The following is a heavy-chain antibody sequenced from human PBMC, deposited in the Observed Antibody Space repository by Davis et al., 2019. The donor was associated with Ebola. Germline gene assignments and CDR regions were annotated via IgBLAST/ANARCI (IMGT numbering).Heavy chain of an antibody. D-gene: IGHD2-8*01. J-gene: IGHJ4*02. V-gene: IGHV3-7*03. CDR3: ARGTKNY. CDR1: GFTFSNYW. CDR2: IKQDGSEK. Sequence: GESLRLSCAASGFTFSNYWMSWVRQAPGKGLEWVANIKQDGSEKYYVDSVKGRFTISRDNAKNSLYLQMNSLRAEDTAVYYCARGTKNYWGQGTLVTVSS.